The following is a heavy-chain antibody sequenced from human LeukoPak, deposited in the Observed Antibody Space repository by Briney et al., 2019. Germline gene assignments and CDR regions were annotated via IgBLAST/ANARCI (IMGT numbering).Heavy chain of an antibody. V-gene: IGHV1-18*01. CDR1: GYTFTSYG. D-gene: IGHD2-2*01. J-gene: IGHJ6*03. Sequence: ASVKVSCKASGYTFTSYGISWVRQAPGQGLEWKGWISAYNGNTNYAQKLQGRVTMTTDTSTSTAYMELRSLRSDDTAVYYCARAPGYCSSTSCSKYYYYYYMDVWGKGTTVTVSS. CDR3: ARAPGYCSSTSCSKYYYYYYMDV. CDR2: ISAYNGNT.